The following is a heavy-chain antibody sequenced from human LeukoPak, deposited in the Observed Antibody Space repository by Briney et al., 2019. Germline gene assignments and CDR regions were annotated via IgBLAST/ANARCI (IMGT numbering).Heavy chain of an antibody. CDR2: ISSSSSYI. J-gene: IGHJ4*02. CDR3: AREASAAYYYDSSGYYWEDY. V-gene: IGHV3-21*01. Sequence: PGGSLRLSCAASGFTFSSYSMNWVRQAPGKGLEWVSSISSSSSYIYYADSVKGRFTISRDNAKNSLYLQMNSLRAEDTAVYYCAREASAAYYYDSSGYYWEDYWGRGTLVTVSS. D-gene: IGHD3-22*01. CDR1: GFTFSSYS.